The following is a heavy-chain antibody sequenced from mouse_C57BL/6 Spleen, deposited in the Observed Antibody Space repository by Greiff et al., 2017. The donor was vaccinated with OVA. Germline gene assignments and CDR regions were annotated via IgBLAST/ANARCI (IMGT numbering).Heavy chain of an antibody. CDR2: INPNNGGT. CDR3: AGAGYDYDGFAY. J-gene: IGHJ3*01. CDR1: GYTFTDYN. V-gene: IGHV1-22*01. D-gene: IGHD2-4*01. Sequence: EVQLQQSGPELVKPGASVKMSCKASGYTFTDYNMHWVKQSHGKSLEWIGYINPNNGGTSYNQKFKGKATLTVNKSSSTAYMELRSLTSEDSAVYYCAGAGYDYDGFAYWGQATLVTVSA.